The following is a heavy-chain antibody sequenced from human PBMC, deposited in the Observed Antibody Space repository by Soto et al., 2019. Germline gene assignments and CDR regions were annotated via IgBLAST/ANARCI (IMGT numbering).Heavy chain of an antibody. CDR1: GFTFSSYW. CDR2: INSDGSST. V-gene: IGHV3-74*01. J-gene: IGHJ6*02. CDR3: ARDRGEITIFGVVIFPHYYGSGSYGMDV. D-gene: IGHD3-3*01. Sequence: GGSLRLSCAASGFTFSSYWMHWVRQAPGKGLVWVSRINSDGSSTSYAASVKGRFTISRDNAKNTLYLQMNSLRAEDTAVYYCARDRGEITIFGVVIFPHYYGSGSYGMDVWGQGTTVTVSS.